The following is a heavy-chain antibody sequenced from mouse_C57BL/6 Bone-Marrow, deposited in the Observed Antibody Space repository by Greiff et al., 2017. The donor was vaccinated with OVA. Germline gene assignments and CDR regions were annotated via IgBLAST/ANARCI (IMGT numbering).Heavy chain of an antibody. CDR3: ARTKYYGSSPYWYFDV. CDR1: GYTFTSYG. CDR2: IYPRSGNT. J-gene: IGHJ1*03. V-gene: IGHV1-81*01. Sequence: VQLQQSGAELARPGASVKLSCKASGYTFTSYGISWVKQRTGQGLEWIGEIYPRSGNTYYNEKFKGKATLTADESSSTAYMELRSLTSEDSAVYFCARTKYYGSSPYWYFDVWGTGTTVTVSS. D-gene: IGHD1-1*01.